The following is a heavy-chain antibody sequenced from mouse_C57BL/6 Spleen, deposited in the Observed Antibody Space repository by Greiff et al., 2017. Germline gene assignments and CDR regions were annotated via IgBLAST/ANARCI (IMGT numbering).Heavy chain of an antibody. CDR2: IDPENGDT. Sequence: EVKLQESGAELVRPGASVKLSCTASGFNIKDDYMHWVKQRPEQGLEWIGWIDPENGDTEYASKFQGKATITADTSSNTAYLQLSSLTSEDTAVYYCTTPFITTVVATNWYFDVWGTGTTVTVSS. D-gene: IGHD1-1*01. CDR3: TTPFITTVVATNWYFDV. CDR1: GFNIKDDY. V-gene: IGHV14-4*01. J-gene: IGHJ1*03.